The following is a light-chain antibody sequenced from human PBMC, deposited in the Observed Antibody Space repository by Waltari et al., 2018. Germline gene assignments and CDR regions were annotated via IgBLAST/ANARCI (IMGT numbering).Light chain of an antibody. CDR3: QQSSTFPYP. CDR1: QSIRTS. Sequence: DIQMTQSPSSLSSSVGDRVTITCRASQSIRTSFNWYQQKPGKAPRLLIYAASSLVGGVPSRFSGSGSGTDFTLTILSLQREDFATYYCQQSSTFPYPFGQGTKLEIK. CDR2: AAS. V-gene: IGKV1-39*01. J-gene: IGKJ2*01.